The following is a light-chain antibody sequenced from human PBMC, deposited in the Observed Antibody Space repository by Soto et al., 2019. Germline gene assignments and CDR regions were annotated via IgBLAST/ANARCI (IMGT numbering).Light chain of an antibody. CDR2: DAY. CDR3: QQRHMWPIT. CDR1: QSFRGL. V-gene: IGKV3-11*01. Sequence: LTQSPVTLSLSPGERDTPSSTASQSFRGLLAWYQQKPGQAPRLLIYDAYNRATGIPPRFSGSGSGTDFTLTISSLEPEDSAVYYCQQRHMWPITFGQGTQLEIK. J-gene: IGKJ5*01.